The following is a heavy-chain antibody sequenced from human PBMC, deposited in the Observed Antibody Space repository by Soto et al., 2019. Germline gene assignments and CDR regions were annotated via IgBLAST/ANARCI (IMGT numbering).Heavy chain of an antibody. CDR1: GFMFGTSG. CDR3: ARDASGTTSFLAS. V-gene: IGHV3-33*01. CDR2: IWLDGSER. Sequence: PWGSLRLSCEASGFMFGTSGMHWVRQAPGKGLEWVSGIWLDGSERYYSDSVKGRFTISRDNSKNTLFLQMNSLRVEDTAVYFCARDASGTTSFLASWGQGTLVTVSS. D-gene: IGHD1-1*01. J-gene: IGHJ5*01.